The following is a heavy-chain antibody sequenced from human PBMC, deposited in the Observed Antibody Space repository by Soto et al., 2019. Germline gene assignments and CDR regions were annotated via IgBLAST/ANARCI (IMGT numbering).Heavy chain of an antibody. J-gene: IGHJ6*02. D-gene: IGHD2-2*01. CDR2: FDPEDGET. Sequence: GASVKVSCKVSGYTLTELSMHWVRQAPGKGLEWMGGFDPEDGETIYAQKFQGRVTMTEDTSTDTAYMELSSLRSEDTAVYYCATEGVVPAAIMGHYYYYGMDVWGQGTTVTVSS. V-gene: IGHV1-24*01. CDR1: GYTLTELS. CDR3: ATEGVVPAAIMGHYYYYGMDV.